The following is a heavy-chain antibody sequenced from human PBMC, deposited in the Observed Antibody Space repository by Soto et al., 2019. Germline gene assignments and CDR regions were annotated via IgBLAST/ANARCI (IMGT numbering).Heavy chain of an antibody. J-gene: IGHJ6*02. D-gene: IGHD3-16*01. CDR1: GYTFSDFD. CDR3: ARGNPFNYAGFDV. Sequence: QAHLEQSGAELKRPGASVKVSCKASGYTFSDFDINWLRQASGQGPEWMGWMNAKSGDTFFPQRFQGKFNMRWDTSLSTAYMEVGSLTSDDTAIYYCARGNPFNYAGFDVWGQGTTVAVSS. CDR2: MNAKSGDT. V-gene: IGHV1-8*01.